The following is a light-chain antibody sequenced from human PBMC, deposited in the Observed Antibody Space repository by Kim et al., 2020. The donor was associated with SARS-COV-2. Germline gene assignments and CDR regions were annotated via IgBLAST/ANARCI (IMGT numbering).Light chain of an antibody. V-gene: IGLV3-25*02. CDR2: KDS. CDR1: ALPKQY. J-gene: IGLJ1*01. Sequence: SYELTQPPSVSVSPGQTARITCSGDALPKQYAYWYQQKPGQAPVLVIYKDSERPSGIPERFSGSSSGNTATLTISGTQAMDEADYYCQAWDSSTHNYVFGAGTKVTVL. CDR3: QAWDSSTHNYV.